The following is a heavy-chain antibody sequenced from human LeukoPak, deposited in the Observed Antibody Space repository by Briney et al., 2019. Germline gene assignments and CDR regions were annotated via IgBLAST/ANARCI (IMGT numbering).Heavy chain of an antibody. D-gene: IGHD3-10*01. CDR1: GGSFSGYY. Sequence: SETLSLTCAVYGGSFSGYYWSWIRQPPGKGLEWIGEINHSGSTNYNPSLKSRVTISVDTSKNKFFLKLSSVTAADTAVYYCARAVWFGELSWFDPWGQGTLVTVSS. CDR3: ARAVWFGELSWFDP. J-gene: IGHJ5*02. CDR2: INHSGST. V-gene: IGHV4-34*01.